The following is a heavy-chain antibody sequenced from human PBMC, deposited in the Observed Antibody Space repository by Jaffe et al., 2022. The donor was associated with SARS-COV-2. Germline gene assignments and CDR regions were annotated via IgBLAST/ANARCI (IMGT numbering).Heavy chain of an antibody. D-gene: IGHD6-6*01. J-gene: IGHJ4*02. CDR3: AKDTWTIAARPTCFDY. V-gene: IGHV3-23*01. CDR2: ISGSGGST. CDR1: GFTFSSYA. Sequence: EVQLLESGGGLVQPGGSLRLSCAASGFTFSSYAMSWVRQAPGKGLEWVSAISGSGGSTYYADSVKGRFTISRDNSKNTLYLQMNSLRAEDTAVYYCAKDTWTIAARPTCFDYWGQGTLVTVSS.